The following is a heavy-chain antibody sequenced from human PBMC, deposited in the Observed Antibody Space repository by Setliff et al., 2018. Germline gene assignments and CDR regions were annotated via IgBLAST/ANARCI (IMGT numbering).Heavy chain of an antibody. CDR1: GGSISSGSYH. D-gene: IGHD3-22*01. CDR3: ARGPVMIVATGYFDY. V-gene: IGHV4-61*02. CDR2: IYTSGST. Sequence: PSETLSLTCTVSGGSISSGSYHWSWIRQPAGKGLEWIGRIYTSGSTNYNPSLKSRVTISVDTSKNQFSLKLSSVTAADTAVYYCARGPVMIVATGYFDYWGQGTLVTVSS. J-gene: IGHJ4*02.